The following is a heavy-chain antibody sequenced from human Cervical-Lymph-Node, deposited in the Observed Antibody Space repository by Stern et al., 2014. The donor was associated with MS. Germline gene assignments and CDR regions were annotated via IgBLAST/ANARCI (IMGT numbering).Heavy chain of an antibody. CDR3: ARSDRLWGSFDY. J-gene: IGHJ4*02. D-gene: IGHD3-16*01. CDR2: ISYIGRH. CDR1: GASISSVGYY. Sequence: QVQLQESGPGLVKPSQTLSLTCTVSGASISSVGYYWSWIRQHPGKGLEWIGNISYIGRHYYNPSLQSRVSISVDTSENQFSLNLSSVTAADTALYYCARSDRLWGSFDYWGQGTLVTVSS. V-gene: IGHV4-31*03.